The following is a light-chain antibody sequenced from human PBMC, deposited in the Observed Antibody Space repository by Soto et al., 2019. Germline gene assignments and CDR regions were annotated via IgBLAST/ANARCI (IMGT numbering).Light chain of an antibody. CDR1: QSISNW. Sequence: DIQMTQSPSTLPASVGDRVTITCRASQSISNWWAWYQQKPGTAPKVLIYHASNWQSGVPSRFSGSGSGTEFTLTISSLQPDDFATYYCQQYNSYSFGQGTEVDI. CDR3: QQYNSYS. V-gene: IGKV1-5*01. CDR2: HAS. J-gene: IGKJ1*01.